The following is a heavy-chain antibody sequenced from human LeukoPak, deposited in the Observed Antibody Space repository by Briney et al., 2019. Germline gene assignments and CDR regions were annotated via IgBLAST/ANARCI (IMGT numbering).Heavy chain of an antibody. V-gene: IGHV4-4*02. CDR3: ATRVDS. CDR1: GGSISSSNW. CDR2: FSHSGGT. D-gene: IGHD3-3*01. J-gene: IGHJ4*02. Sequence: SGTLSLTCVVSGGSISSSNWWNWVRQPPGKGLEWIGEFSHSGGTNYNPSLKSRVTISVDKSKNQFSLNLNSVTAADTAVYYCATRVDSWGRGTLVTVSS.